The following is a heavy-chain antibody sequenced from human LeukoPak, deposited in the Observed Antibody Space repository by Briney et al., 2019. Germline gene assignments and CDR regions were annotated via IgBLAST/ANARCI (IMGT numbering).Heavy chain of an antibody. D-gene: IGHD3-10*01. CDR3: ARDLSPLLWFGELTGAFDY. V-gene: IGHV1-46*01. CDR1: GYTFTSYY. CDR2: INPSSGST. J-gene: IGHJ4*02. Sequence: ASVKVSCKASGYTFTSYYMHCVRQAPGQGLEWMGIINPSSGSTSYAQKFQGRVTMTRDTSTSTVYMELSSLRSEDTAVYYCARDLSPLLWFGELTGAFDYWGQGTLVTVSS.